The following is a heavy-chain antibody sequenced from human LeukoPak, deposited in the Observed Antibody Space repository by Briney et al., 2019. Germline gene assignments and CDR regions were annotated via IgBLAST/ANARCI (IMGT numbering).Heavy chain of an antibody. V-gene: IGHV4-34*01. D-gene: IGHD3-10*01. CDR2: INHSGST. CDR1: GGSFSGYY. CDR3: APFGEYYFDY. Sequence: SETLSLTCAVYGGSFSGYYWSWIRQPPGKGPEWIGEINHSGSTNYNPSLKSRVTISVDTSKNQFSLKLSSVTAADTAVYYCAPFGEYYFDYWGQGTLVTVSS. J-gene: IGHJ4*02.